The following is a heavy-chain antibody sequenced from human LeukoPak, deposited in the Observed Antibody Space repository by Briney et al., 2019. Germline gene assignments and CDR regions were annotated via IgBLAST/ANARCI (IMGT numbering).Heavy chain of an antibody. CDR3: AREVPQQHLAP. CDR2: IYYSGST. J-gene: IGHJ5*02. D-gene: IGHD6-13*01. Sequence: PSETLSLTCTVAGGSISSYYWSWIRQPPGKGLEWIGYIYYSGSTNYNPSLKSRVTISVDTSKNQFSLKLSSVTAADTAVYYCAREVPQQHLAPWGQGTLVTVSS. V-gene: IGHV4-59*01. CDR1: GGSISSYY.